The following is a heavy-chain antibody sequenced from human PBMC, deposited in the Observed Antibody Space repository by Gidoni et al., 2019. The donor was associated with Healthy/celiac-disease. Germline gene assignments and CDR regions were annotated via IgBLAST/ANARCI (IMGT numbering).Heavy chain of an antibody. CDR3: AKRPQGDGTFDI. V-gene: IGHV3-23*01. Sequence: EVQLLESGGGLVQPGGSLRLSCAASGFPFSSYAMSWVRQAPGKGLEWVSAISGSGGSTYYADSVKGRFTISRDNSKNTLYLQMNSLRAEDTAVYYCAKRPQGDGTFDIWGQGTMVTVSS. D-gene: IGHD1-26*01. CDR2: ISGSGGST. CDR1: GFPFSSYA. J-gene: IGHJ3*02.